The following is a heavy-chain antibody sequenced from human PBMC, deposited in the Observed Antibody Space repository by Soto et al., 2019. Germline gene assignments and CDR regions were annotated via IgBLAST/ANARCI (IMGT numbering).Heavy chain of an antibody. CDR3: ARREDTFDF. CDR2: VYSSGRT. J-gene: IGHJ4*02. Sequence: SETLSLTCAASGVSIINNYWTWIRQPAGKGLEWLGRVYSSGRTTYNPSLKSRLTMSVDTSKNQFSLHLSSVTAADTAVYYCARREDTFDFWGQGRLVTVSS. V-gene: IGHV4-4*07. CDR1: GVSIINNY.